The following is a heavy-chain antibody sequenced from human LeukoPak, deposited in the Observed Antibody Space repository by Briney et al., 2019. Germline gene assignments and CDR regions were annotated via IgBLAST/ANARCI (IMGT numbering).Heavy chain of an antibody. CDR1: GGSINSYY. D-gene: IGHD6-6*01. Sequence: SETLSLTCTVSGGSINSYYWSWIRQSPGKGLEWIGYIYYSGSTNYNPSLKSRVTISVDTSKNQFSLKLTSVTTADTAVYYCARSYSNSSPYNWFDPWGQGTLVTVSS. J-gene: IGHJ5*02. V-gene: IGHV4-59*01. CDR3: ARSYSNSSPYNWFDP. CDR2: IYYSGST.